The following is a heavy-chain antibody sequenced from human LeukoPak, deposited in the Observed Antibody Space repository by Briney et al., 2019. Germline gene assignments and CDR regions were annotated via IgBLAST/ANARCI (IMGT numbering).Heavy chain of an antibody. D-gene: IGHD3-9*01. CDR1: GFTFSGYW. CDR3: ARDSGLDYDILTGCDY. Sequence: PGGSLRLSCAASGFTFSGYWMSWVRQAPGKGLEWVANIKQDGSEKYYVDSVKGRFTISRDNAKNSLYLQMNSLRAEDTAVYYCARDSGLDYDILTGCDYWGQGTLVTVSS. CDR2: IKQDGSEK. J-gene: IGHJ4*02. V-gene: IGHV3-7*04.